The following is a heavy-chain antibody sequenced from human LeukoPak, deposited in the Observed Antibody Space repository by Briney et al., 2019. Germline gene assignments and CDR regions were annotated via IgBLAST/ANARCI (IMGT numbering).Heavy chain of an antibody. CDR1: GFTFSSYA. J-gene: IGHJ3*02. CDR2: ISYDGSNK. V-gene: IGHV3-30*04. Sequence: GGSLRLSCAASGFTFSSYAMHWVRQAPGKGLEWVAVISYDGSNKYYADSVKGRFTISRDNSKNTLYLQMNSLRAEDTAVYYCARVSVYSGSYMPGAFDIWGQGTMVTVSS. CDR3: ARVSVYSGSYMPGAFDI. D-gene: IGHD1-26*01.